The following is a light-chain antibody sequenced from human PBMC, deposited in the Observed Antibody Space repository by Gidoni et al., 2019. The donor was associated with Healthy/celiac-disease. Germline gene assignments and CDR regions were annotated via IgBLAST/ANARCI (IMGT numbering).Light chain of an antibody. CDR3: QQCNTYSFT. V-gene: IGKV1-5*03. CDR2: KAS. J-gene: IGKJ3*01. CDR1: QSISSW. Sequence: DIQMTQSPSTLSASVGDRVTITCRASQSISSWLAWYQQKPGKAPKLLIYKASSLQSGVPSRFSGSGSGTEFTLTISSLQPDDFATYYCQQCNTYSFTFXPXTKVDIK.